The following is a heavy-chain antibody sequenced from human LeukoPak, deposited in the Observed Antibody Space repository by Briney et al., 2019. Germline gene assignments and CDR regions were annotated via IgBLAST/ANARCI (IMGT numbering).Heavy chain of an antibody. D-gene: IGHD3-16*01. Sequence: SETLSLTCAVSGGSISSGGYSWSWIRQPPGKGLEWIGYIYHSGSTYYNPSLKSRVTISVYRSKNQFSLKLTSVTAADTAVYYCSRGFLWGSYPVPGSLYLRGQGTLVTVSS. CDR2: IYHSGST. J-gene: IGHJ4*02. V-gene: IGHV4-30-2*01. CDR3: SRGFLWGSYPVPGSLYL. CDR1: GGSISSGGYS.